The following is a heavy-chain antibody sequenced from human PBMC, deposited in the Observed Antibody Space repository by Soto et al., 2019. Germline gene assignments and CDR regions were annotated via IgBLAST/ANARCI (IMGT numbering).Heavy chain of an antibody. V-gene: IGHV1-18*01. CDR3: ARAVPLDY. CDR2: ISGYNGNT. D-gene: IGHD6-19*01. CDR1: XXXXXXXX. J-gene: IGHJ4*02. Sequence: QVQLVQSGPEVKKXXXXVXXXXXXXXXXXXXXXXXXVXXXPGQGLEWMGWISGYNGNTNYAQNLQDRVTLTIDTSTSTAYMELRSLRSDDTALYYCARAVPLDYWGQGTLVTVSS.